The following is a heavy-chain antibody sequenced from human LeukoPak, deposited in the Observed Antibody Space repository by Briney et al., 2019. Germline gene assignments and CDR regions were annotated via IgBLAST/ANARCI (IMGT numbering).Heavy chain of an antibody. V-gene: IGHV3-23*01. CDR2: ISGSGGST. J-gene: IGHJ4*02. CDR3: AKDPSRVVPAARLDY. CDR1: GFTFSSYA. Sequence: PGGSLRLSCAAPGFTFSSYAMSWVRQAPGKGLEWVSAISGSGGSTYYADSVKGRFTISRDNSKNTLYLQMNSLRAEDTAVYYCAKDPSRVVPAARLDYWGQGTLVTVSS. D-gene: IGHD2-2*01.